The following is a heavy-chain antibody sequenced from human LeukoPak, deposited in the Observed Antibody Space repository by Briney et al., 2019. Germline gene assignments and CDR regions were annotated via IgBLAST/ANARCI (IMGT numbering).Heavy chain of an antibody. CDR2: IYHSGST. D-gene: IGHD1-1*01. CDR1: GYSISSGYY. Sequence: PSETLSLTCTVSGYSISSGYYWGWIRQPPGKGLEWLGSIYHSGSTYYNPSLKSRVTISVDTSKNQLSLKLSSVTAADTAVYYCATPAVQLERRAFDTWGQGTMVTVSS. V-gene: IGHV4-38-2*02. J-gene: IGHJ3*02. CDR3: ATPAVQLERRAFDT.